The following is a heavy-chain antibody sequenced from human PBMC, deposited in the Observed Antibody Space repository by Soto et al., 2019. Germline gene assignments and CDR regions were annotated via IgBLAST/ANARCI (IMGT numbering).Heavy chain of an antibody. J-gene: IGHJ5*02. V-gene: IGHV1-46*01. CDR1: GYTFSSYH. CDR2: INPFYGET. D-gene: IGHD5-18*01. Sequence: VKVSCKASGYTFSSYHMHWVRRAPGQGLEWMGVINPFYGETRYAQKFQGRVTMTRDTSTSTVYMELSSLRSEDTAVYYCARARGISFGYNYFDHWGQGTLVTVSS. CDR3: ARARGISFGYNYFDH.